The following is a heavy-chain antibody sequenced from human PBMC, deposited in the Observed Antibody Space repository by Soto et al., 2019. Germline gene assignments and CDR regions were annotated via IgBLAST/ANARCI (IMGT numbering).Heavy chain of an antibody. CDR2: MNPNSGNT. V-gene: IGHV1-8*01. J-gene: IGHJ6*02. Sequence: QVQLVQSGAEVKKPGASVKVSCKASGYTFTSYDINWVRQATGQGLEWMGWMNPNSGNTGYAQKFQGRVTMTRNTSVSTAYMELSSLRSEDTAVYYCAREQHPHDSGSYDGMDVWGQGTTVTVSS. D-gene: IGHD1-26*01. CDR1: GYTFTSYD. CDR3: AREQHPHDSGSYDGMDV.